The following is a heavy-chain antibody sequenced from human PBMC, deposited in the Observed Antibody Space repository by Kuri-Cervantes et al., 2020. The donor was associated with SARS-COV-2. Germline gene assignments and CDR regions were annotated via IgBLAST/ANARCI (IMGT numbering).Heavy chain of an antibody. CDR2: INNSGGST. V-gene: IGHV3-23*01. CDR3: AKVIYSGGGAFDI. Sequence: GESLKISCAISGFTVNSKHMSWVRQAPGKRLEWVSTINNSGGSTYYADSVEGRFTNSRDNFKNTLYLQMNSLRAEDTAVYYCAKVIYSGGGAFDIWGQGTVVTVSS. CDR1: GFTVNSKH. J-gene: IGHJ3*02. D-gene: IGHD3-16*01.